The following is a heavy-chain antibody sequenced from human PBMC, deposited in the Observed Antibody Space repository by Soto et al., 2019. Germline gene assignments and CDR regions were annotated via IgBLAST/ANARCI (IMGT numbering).Heavy chain of an antibody. CDR1: GGYISSGGYY. J-gene: IGHJ6*03. CDR2: IYYSGST. V-gene: IGHV4-31*03. Sequence: SETLSLTCTVSGGYISSGGYYWSWIRQHPGKGLEWIGYIYYSGSTYYNPSLKSRVTISVDTSKNQFSLKLSSVTAADTAVYYCARDIVDIVVVPAAAEVPWYYYYMDVWGKGTTVTVSS. D-gene: IGHD2-2*03. CDR3: ARDIVDIVVVPAAAEVPWYYYYMDV.